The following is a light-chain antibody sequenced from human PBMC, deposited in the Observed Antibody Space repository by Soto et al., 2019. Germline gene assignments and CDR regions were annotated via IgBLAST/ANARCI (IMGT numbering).Light chain of an antibody. V-gene: IGLV1-44*01. J-gene: IGLJ3*02. CDR3: AAWDDSLNGRV. CDR1: DSNIGSNT. CDR2: GNN. Sequence: QSVLTQPPSASGTPGQGVTISCSGSDSNIGSNTVNWYQQVPGTAPKLLMYGNNQRPSGVPDRFSGSKSGSSASLAISGLQSEDEADYYCAAWDDSLNGRVFGGGTKLTVL.